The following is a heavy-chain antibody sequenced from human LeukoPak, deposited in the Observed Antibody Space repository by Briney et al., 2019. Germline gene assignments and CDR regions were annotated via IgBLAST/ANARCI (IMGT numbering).Heavy chain of an antibody. CDR2: IYYSGGT. CDR1: GGSISSFY. D-gene: IGHD5-12*01. J-gene: IGHJ5*02. Sequence: TSETLSLTCSVSGGSISSFYWSWIRQSPGKGLEWIGYIYYSGGTNYNPSLKSRVTMSVDTSKNQFSLNLSSMTAADTATFYCARGYRSGYFDLWGQGILVTVSS. V-gene: IGHV4-59*01. CDR3: ARGYRSGYFDL.